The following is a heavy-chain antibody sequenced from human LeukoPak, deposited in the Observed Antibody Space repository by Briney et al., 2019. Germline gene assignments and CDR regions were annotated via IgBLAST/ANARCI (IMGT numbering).Heavy chain of an antibody. CDR3: ARGGYSYGPTYYYYYYMDV. J-gene: IGHJ6*03. D-gene: IGHD5-18*01. CDR2: INHSGST. CDR1: GGSFSGYY. Sequence: SETLSLTCAVYGGSFSGYYWSWIRQPPGKGLEWIGEINHSGSTNYIPSLKSRVTISVDTSKNQFSLKLSSVTAADTAAYYCARGGYSYGPTYYYYYYMDVWGKGTTVTVSS. V-gene: IGHV4-34*01.